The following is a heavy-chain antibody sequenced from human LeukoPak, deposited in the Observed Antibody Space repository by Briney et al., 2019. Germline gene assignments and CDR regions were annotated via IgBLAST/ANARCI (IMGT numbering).Heavy chain of an antibody. CDR3: ARDSLRFLEWSPGRVCWFDP. Sequence: SVKVSCKASGGTFSSYAISWVRQAPGQGLEWMGRMIPILGIANYAQKFQGRVTITADKSTSTAYMELSSLRSEDTAVYYCARDSLRFLEWSPGRVCWFDPWGQGTLVTVSS. CDR2: MIPILGIA. D-gene: IGHD3-3*01. V-gene: IGHV1-69*04. CDR1: GGTFSSYA. J-gene: IGHJ5*02.